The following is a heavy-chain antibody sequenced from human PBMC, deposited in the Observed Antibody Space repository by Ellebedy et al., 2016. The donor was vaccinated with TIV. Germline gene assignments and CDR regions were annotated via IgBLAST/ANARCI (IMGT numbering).Heavy chain of an antibody. Sequence: GESLKISXAASGFSFSNYGMSWVRQAPGKGLEWVSGIGSGGETFQADSVKGRFTISRDNSMDTLFLQMNSLRAEDTAVYYCAKSLLGGGFDDFWGQGTLVTVSS. V-gene: IGHV3-23*01. D-gene: IGHD3-16*01. CDR3: AKSLLGGGFDDF. CDR1: GFSFSNYG. CDR2: IGSGGET. J-gene: IGHJ4*02.